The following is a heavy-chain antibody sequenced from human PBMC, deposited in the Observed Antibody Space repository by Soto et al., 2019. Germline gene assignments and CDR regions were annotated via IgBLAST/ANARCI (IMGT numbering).Heavy chain of an antibody. CDR2: ISSSGSTI. D-gene: IGHD3-22*01. J-gene: IGHJ4*02. Sequence: PGGSQRLSSAASGFPFSSYNMNWVRQAPGKGLEWVSYISSSGSTIYYADSVKGRFTISRDNAKNSLYLQMNSLRAEDTAVYYCARVAYYYDSSGYFYWGQGTLVTVSS. CDR1: GFPFSSYN. CDR3: ARVAYYYDSSGYFY. V-gene: IGHV3-48*01.